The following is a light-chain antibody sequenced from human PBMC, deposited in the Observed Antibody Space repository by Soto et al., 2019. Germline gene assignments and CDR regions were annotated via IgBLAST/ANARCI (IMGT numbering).Light chain of an antibody. V-gene: IGLV2-14*01. CDR2: DVS. CDR3: SSYTSSSSYV. CDR1: SSDVGDYNY. J-gene: IGLJ1*01. Sequence: QSALTQPASVSGSPGQSITISCTGTSSDVGDYNYVSWYQQHPGKAPKFMIYDVSIRPSGVSNRFSGSKSGNTASLTISGLQAEDEADYYCSSYTSSSSYVFGTGTQLTVL.